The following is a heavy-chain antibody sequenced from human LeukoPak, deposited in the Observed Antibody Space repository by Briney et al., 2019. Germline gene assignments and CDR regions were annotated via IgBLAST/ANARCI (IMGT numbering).Heavy chain of an antibody. D-gene: IGHD2-21*02. Sequence: PGGSLRLSCAASGFTVSSKYMSWVRQAPGKGLEWVSVIYSGGSTYYADSVKGRFTVSRDNSKNTLYVQMNSLRAEDTAVYYCAKTVVTAIRGGFDYWGRGTLVTVSS. CDR3: AKTVVTAIRGGFDY. CDR1: GFTVSSKY. J-gene: IGHJ4*02. V-gene: IGHV3-53*01. CDR2: IYSGGST.